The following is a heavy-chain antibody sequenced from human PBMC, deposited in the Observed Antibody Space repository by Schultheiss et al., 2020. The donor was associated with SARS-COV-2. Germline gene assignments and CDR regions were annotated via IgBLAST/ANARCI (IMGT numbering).Heavy chain of an antibody. J-gene: IGHJ1*01. D-gene: IGHD2-2*01. Sequence: SETLSLTCAVYGGSFSGYYWSWIRQPPGKGLEWIGEINHSGSTNYNPSLKSRVTISVDTSKNQFSLKLSSVTAADTAVYYCARAGYCSSTSCPWGYFQHWGQGTLVTVSS. V-gene: IGHV4-34*01. CDR1: GGSFSGYY. CDR3: ARAGYCSSTSCPWGYFQH. CDR2: INHSGST.